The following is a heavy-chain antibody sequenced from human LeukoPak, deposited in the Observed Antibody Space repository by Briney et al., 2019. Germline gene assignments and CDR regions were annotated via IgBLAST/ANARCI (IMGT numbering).Heavy chain of an antibody. CDR2: ISYDGSNK. J-gene: IGHJ4*02. D-gene: IGHD2-2*01. V-gene: IGHV3-30*01. CDR3: ARDHTRVVPAAHPGYY. Sequence: QPGRSLRLSCAASGFTFSSYAMHWVRQAPGKGLEWVAVISYDGSNKYYADSVKGRFTISRDNSKNTLYLQMNSLRAEDTAVYYCARDHTRVVPAAHPGYYWGQGTLVTVSS. CDR1: GFTFSSYA.